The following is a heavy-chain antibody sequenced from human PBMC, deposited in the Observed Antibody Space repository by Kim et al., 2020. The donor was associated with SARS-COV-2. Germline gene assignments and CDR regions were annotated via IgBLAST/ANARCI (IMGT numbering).Heavy chain of an antibody. CDR2: ISYDGSNK. Sequence: GSLRLSCAASGFTFSSYGMHWVRQAPGKGLEWVAVISYDGSNKYYADSVKGRFTISRDNSKNTLYLQMNSLRAEDTAVYYCARGTFGGWSYFDYWGQGTLVTVSS. V-gene: IGHV3-33*05. D-gene: IGHD6-19*01. CDR3: ARGTFGGWSYFDY. CDR1: GFTFSSYG. J-gene: IGHJ4*02.